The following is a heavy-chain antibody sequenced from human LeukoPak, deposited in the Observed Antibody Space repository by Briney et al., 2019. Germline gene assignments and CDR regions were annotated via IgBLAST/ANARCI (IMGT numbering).Heavy chain of an antibody. CDR3: ASGYSSSWYYYYMDV. CDR1: GYTFTSYG. Sequence: ASVKVSCKASGYTFTSYGISWVRQAPGQGLEWMGRISAYNGNTNYAQKLQGRVTMTTDTSTSTAYMELRSLRSDDTAVYYCASGYSSSWYYYYMDVWGKGTTVTVSS. J-gene: IGHJ6*03. CDR2: ISAYNGNT. V-gene: IGHV1-18*01. D-gene: IGHD6-13*01.